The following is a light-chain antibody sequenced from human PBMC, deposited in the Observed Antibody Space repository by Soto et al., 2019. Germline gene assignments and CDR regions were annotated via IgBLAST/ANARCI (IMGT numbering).Light chain of an antibody. CDR2: AAS. J-gene: IGKJ1*01. Sequence: DIQLTQSPSFLSASVRDRVTITCRASQGISSDLAWYQQKPGKAPKLLIFAASTLQSGVPSRFSGSGSGTEFTLTISSLQPEDFATYWCQQFHTYPRTFGLGTKVDIK. CDR3: QQFHTYPRT. V-gene: IGKV1-9*01. CDR1: QGISSD.